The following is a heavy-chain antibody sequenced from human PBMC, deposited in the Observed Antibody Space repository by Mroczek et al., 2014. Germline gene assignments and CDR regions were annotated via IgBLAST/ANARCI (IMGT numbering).Heavy chain of an antibody. J-gene: IGHJ6*02. Sequence: QVQLQQWGAGLLKPSETLSLTCAVYGGSFSGYYWSWIRQPPGKGLEWIGEINHSGSTNYNPSLKSRVTISVDTSKNQFSLKLSSVTAADTAVYYCARGSVGWSYYYYYYGMDVWGQGTTVTVSS. CDR3: ARGSVGWSYYYYYYGMDV. D-gene: IGHD1-26*01. V-gene: IGHV4-34*01. CDR1: GGSFSGYY. CDR2: INHSGST.